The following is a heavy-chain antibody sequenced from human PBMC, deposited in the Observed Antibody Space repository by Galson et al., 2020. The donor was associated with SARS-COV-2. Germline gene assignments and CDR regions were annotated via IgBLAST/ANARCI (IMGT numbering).Heavy chain of an antibody. CDR2: ISYDGSNK. CDR1: GFTFSSYA. CDR3: ARDVRKQHPTGYFQH. D-gene: IGHD2-21*01. Sequence: GGSLRLSCAASGFTFSSYAMHWVRQAPGKGLEWVAVISYDGSNKYYADSVKGRFTISRDNSKNTLYLQMNSLRAEDTAVYYCARDVRKQHPTGYFQHWGQGTLVTVFS. V-gene: IGHV3-30*04. J-gene: IGHJ1*01.